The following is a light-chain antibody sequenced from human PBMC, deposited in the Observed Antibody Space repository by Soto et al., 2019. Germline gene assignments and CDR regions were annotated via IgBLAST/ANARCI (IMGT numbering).Light chain of an antibody. V-gene: IGKV1-39*01. J-gene: IGKJ2*01. CDR3: QQSYSTPYT. Sequence: IQMTQSPSSLSASVGDRVTITCRASQSVNTNLNWYQQKPGKAPKLLMYAISTLQSGVPSRFGGSGSGTEFTLTISSLQPDDFATYYCQQSYSTPYTFGQGTKVDIK. CDR2: AIS. CDR1: QSVNTN.